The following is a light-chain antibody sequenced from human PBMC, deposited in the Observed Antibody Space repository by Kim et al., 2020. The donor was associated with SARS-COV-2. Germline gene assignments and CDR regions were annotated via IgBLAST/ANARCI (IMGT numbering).Light chain of an antibody. J-gene: IGKJ2*01. CDR3: QYYGTYPYI. CDR2: AAS. V-gene: IGKV1-16*02. Sequence: SASVGDSVTLTCRASQDIGDFLAWFQQRPGKAPKSLIYAASTLQGGVPSKFSGSGSGTDFSLTISSLQPEDFATYYCQYYGTYPYIFGQGTKLEI. CDR1: QDIGDF.